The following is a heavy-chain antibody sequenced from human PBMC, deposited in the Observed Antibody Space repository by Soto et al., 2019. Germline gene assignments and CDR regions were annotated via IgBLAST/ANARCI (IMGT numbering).Heavy chain of an antibody. D-gene: IGHD2-21*02. J-gene: IGHJ4*02. CDR3: ARQRTTVVTQAYFDH. CDR2: IYYSGRT. Sequence: SETLSLTCIVSVESISSSSYYWGWIRQPPGKGVEWIGSIYYSGRTYYNPSFKSRVTISIDTSKNQFSLKLSSVTATDTAVYYCARQRTTVVTQAYFDHWGQGALVTVSS. V-gene: IGHV4-39*01. CDR1: VESISSSSYY.